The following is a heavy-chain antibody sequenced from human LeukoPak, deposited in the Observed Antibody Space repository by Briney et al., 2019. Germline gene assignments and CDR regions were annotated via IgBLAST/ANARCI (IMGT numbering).Heavy chain of an antibody. D-gene: IGHD6-19*01. CDR2: IYYTGST. CDR1: GGSFSGYY. CDR3: TRSLMDGSGWAIGY. J-gene: IGHJ4*02. Sequence: SETLSLTCAVYGGSFSGYYWSWIRQPPGKGLEWIGYIYYTGSTYYNPSLKSRVTISVDTSKNQFSLKLNSVTAADTAVYYCTRSLMDGSGWAIGYWGQGTLVTVSS. V-gene: IGHV4-30-4*08.